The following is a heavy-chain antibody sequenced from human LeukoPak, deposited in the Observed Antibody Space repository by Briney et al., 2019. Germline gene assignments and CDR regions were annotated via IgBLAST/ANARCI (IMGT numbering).Heavy chain of an antibody. D-gene: IGHD2-2*01. Sequence: GESLKISCKGSGYSFTSYWIGGVRQMPGKGLEWMGIIYPGDSDTRYSPSFQGQVTISAGKSISTAYLQWSSLKASDTAVYYCARHDGFCSNTNCYLDYWGQGTLVTVSS. V-gene: IGHV5-51*01. CDR2: IYPGDSDT. CDR3: ARHDGFCSNTNCYLDY. CDR1: GYSFTSYW. J-gene: IGHJ4*02.